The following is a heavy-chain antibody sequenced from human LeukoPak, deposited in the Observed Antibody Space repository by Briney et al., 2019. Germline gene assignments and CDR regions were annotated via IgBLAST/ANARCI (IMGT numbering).Heavy chain of an antibody. D-gene: IGHD3-3*01. CDR1: GYTFTSYG. V-gene: IGHV1-18*01. Sequence: APVKVSCQASGYTFTSYGNSWVPQAPGPGPEWMGWISAYNGNTNYAQKLQGRVTMTTDTSTSTAYMELRSLRSDDTAVYYCARGAGDYDFWSGYYVYYYYYGMDVWGQGTTVTVSS. CDR3: ARGAGDYDFWSGYYVYYYYYGMDV. J-gene: IGHJ6*02. CDR2: ISAYNGNT.